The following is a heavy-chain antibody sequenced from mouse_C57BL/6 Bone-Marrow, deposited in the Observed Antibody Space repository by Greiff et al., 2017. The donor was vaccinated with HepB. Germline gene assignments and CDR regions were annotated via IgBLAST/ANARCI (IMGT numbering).Heavy chain of an antibody. D-gene: IGHD2-4*01. J-gene: IGHJ1*03. Sequence: QVQLQQSGAELARPGASVKLSCKASGYTFTSYGISWVKQRTGQGLEWIGEIYPRSGNTYYNEKFKGKAILTADKSSSTAYMELRSLTSEDSAGYFCASYDYDGYFDVWGTGTTVTVSS. CDR2: IYPRSGNT. CDR3: ASYDYDGYFDV. V-gene: IGHV1-81*01. CDR1: GYTFTSYG.